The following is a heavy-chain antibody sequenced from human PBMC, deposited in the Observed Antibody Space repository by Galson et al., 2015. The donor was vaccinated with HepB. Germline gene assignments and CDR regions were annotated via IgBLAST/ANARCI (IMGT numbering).Heavy chain of an antibody. CDR2: ISAYNGNT. V-gene: IGHV1-18*04. J-gene: IGHJ5*02. CDR1: GSTFTSYG. D-gene: IGHD2-2*01. Sequence: SVKVSCKASGSTFTSYGISWVRQAPGQGLEWMGWISAYNGNTNYAQKLQGRVTMTTDTSTSTAYMELRSLRSDDTAVYYCARDARYCSSTSGYATRAKNWFDPWGQGTLVTVSS. CDR3: ARDARYCSSTSGYATRAKNWFDP.